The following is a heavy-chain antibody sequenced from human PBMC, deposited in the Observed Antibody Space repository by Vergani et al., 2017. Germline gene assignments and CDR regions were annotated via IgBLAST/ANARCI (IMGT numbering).Heavy chain of an antibody. CDR3: VTGRGIY. D-gene: IGHD6-13*01. CDR2: MNPNSGNT. V-gene: IGHV1-8*01. J-gene: IGHJ4*02. CDR1: GYTFISYD. Sequence: QVQLAQSGAEVKKPGASVKVSCKAAGYTFISYDINCVRQATGQGLEWMGWMNPNSGNTGYAQKFQGRVTMTRKTSISTAYMELSSLRSDDTAVYYCVTGRGIYWGQGTLVTVSS.